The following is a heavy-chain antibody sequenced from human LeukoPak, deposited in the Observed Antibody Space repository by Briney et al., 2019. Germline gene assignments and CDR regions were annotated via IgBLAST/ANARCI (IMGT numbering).Heavy chain of an antibody. Sequence: PEGSLRLSCAASGFTFSSYWMSWVRQAPGKGLEWVANIKQDGSEKYYVDSVKGRFTISRDNAKNSLYLQMNSLRAEDTAVYYCARDQLAARPGYWGQGTLVTVSS. J-gene: IGHJ4*02. CDR2: IKQDGSEK. D-gene: IGHD6-6*01. CDR3: ARDQLAARPGY. CDR1: GFTFSSYW. V-gene: IGHV3-7*01.